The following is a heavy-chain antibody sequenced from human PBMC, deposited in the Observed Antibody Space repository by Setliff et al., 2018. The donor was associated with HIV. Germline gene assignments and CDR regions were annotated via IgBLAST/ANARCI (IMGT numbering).Heavy chain of an antibody. CDR3: ARDLFRRVGPFQPPGY. Sequence: ASVKVSCKASGYTFTSFGITWVRQAPGQRPEWLGWINPYNGIANYAQNSQGRVSMNTDTSTRTAYMELRSLRFDDTAIYYCARDLFRRVGPFQPPGYWGQGTLVTVSS. J-gene: IGHJ4*02. D-gene: IGHD1-26*01. CDR1: GYTFTSFG. V-gene: IGHV1-18*01. CDR2: INPYNGIA.